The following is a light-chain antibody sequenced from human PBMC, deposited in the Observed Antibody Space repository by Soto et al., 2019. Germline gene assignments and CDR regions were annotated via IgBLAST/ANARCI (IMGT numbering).Light chain of an antibody. CDR1: QSLLHITGETF. J-gene: IGKJ5*01. CDR2: EVS. CDR3: MQSTQLPPT. Sequence: DIVMTQSPLSLPVTPGEPASISCRSSQSLLHITGETFLFWYLQKPGQSPQLLIYEVSTRVSGVPDRFSGSGSGTDFTLEISRVETDDVGIYYCMQSTQLPPTFGQGTRLEN. V-gene: IGKV2D-29*02.